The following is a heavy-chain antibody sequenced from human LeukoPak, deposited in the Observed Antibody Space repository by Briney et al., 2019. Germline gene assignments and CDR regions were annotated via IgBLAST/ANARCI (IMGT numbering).Heavy chain of an antibody. CDR1: GYTFTGYY. CDR2: INPNSGGT. CDR3: ARGPFDN. Sequence: ASVKVSFTASGYTFTGYYMHWVRQAPGQGLEWMGWINPNSGGTYYEQKFRGRVTMTRDTSISTAYIELSSLRSDDTAVYYCARGPFDNWGQGTLVTVSS. J-gene: IGHJ4*02. V-gene: IGHV1-2*02.